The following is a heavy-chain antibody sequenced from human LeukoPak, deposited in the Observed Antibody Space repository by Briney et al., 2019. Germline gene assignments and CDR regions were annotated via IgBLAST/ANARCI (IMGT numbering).Heavy chain of an antibody. J-gene: IGHJ4*02. D-gene: IGHD1-26*01. CDR3: AREAIVGDNSGGFDY. CDR2: ISSSSTYI. V-gene: IGHV3-21*01. CDR1: GLIFSSYN. Sequence: GGSLRLSCAASGLIFSSYNMNWVRQAPGKGLEWVSSISSSSTYIYYADSVKGRFTISRDNGKSSLYLQMNSLRAEDTAVYYCAREAIVGDNSGGFDYWGQGTLVTASS.